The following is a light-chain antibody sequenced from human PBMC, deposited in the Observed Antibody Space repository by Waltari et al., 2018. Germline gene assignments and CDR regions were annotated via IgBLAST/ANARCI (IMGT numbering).Light chain of an antibody. CDR2: HAS. V-gene: IGKV3-11*01. Sequence: EIVLTQSPATLSLSPGERATLSCRASQSVSNFLAWYQQKPGQAPSLLIYHASKRATDIPDRFSGRGSGTDFTLTISSLEPGDSAVYYCQQRANWPPLTFGGGTRVEI. CDR1: QSVSNF. CDR3: QQRANWPPLT. J-gene: IGKJ4*01.